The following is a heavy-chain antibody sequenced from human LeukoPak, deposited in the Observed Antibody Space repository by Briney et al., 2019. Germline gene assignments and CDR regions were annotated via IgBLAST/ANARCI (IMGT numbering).Heavy chain of an antibody. J-gene: IGHJ3*02. CDR2: INPNGGST. V-gene: IGHV1-46*01. Sequence: ASVKVSCKASGYTFTNYYIHWVRQAPGQGLEWMGIINPNGGSTTYAQKFQGRVTMIRDTSISTAYMELSRLRSDDTAVYYCARDVGYSYGYAFDIWGQGTMVTVSS. CDR1: GYTFTNYY. CDR3: ARDVGYSYGYAFDI. D-gene: IGHD5-18*01.